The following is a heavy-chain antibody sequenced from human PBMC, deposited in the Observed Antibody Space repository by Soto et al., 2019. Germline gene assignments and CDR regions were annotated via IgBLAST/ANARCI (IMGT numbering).Heavy chain of an antibody. J-gene: IGHJ4*02. CDR2: ISSTGALM. Sequence: GGSLRLSCAASGFIFSQYSMNWVRQAPGKGLEWVSSISSTGALMYYADSVKGRFTISRDDADNSLYLQMNSLRVEDTAVYYCARDRLARGIPVAGRIDYWGQGTLVTVSS. D-gene: IGHD6-19*01. V-gene: IGHV3-21*01. CDR3: ARDRLARGIPVAGRIDY. CDR1: GFIFSQYS.